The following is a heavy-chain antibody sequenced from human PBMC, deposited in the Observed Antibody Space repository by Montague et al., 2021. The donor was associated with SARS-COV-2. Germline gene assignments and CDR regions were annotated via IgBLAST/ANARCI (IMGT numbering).Heavy chain of an antibody. CDR3: ARLTFPSIALALCFDY. J-gene: IGHJ4*02. Sequence: SETLSLTCAVSGVSISSSTYYWGWIRQPPGKGLEWIGNIYHTGSTYYKSSLKSRVTIFQDTSKNQFSMRLKSLTAADTAVYYCARLTFPSIALALCFDYWGQGTLVTASS. V-gene: IGHV4-39*01. CDR2: IYHTGST. CDR1: GVSISSSTYY. D-gene: IGHD3-3*02.